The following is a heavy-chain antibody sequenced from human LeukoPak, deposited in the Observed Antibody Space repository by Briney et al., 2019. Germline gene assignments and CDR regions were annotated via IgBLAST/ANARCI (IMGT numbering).Heavy chain of an antibody. CDR2: IKQEGSEK. J-gene: IGHJ6*04. CDR3: ARAGIAADMDV. D-gene: IGHD6-13*01. CDR1: GFTFSSYW. V-gene: IGHV3-7*01. Sequence: GGSLRLSCAASGFTFSSYWMSWVRQAPGKGLEWVANIKQEGSEKYYVDSVKGRFTISRDNAKNSLYLQMNSLRAEDTAVYYCARAGIAADMDVWGKGTTVTVSS.